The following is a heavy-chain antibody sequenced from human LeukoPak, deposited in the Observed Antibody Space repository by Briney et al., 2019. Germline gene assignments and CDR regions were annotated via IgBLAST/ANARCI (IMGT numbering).Heavy chain of an antibody. CDR2: ISAYNGNT. CDR3: ARRTDGLQYRNWFDP. Sequence: GASVKVSRKASGYTFTSYGISWVRQAPGQGLEWMGWISAYNGNTNYAQKLQGRVTMTTDTSTSTAYMELRSLRSDDTAVYYCARRTDGLQYRNWFDPWGQGTLVTVSS. V-gene: IGHV1-18*01. CDR1: GYTFTSYG. D-gene: IGHD5-24*01. J-gene: IGHJ5*02.